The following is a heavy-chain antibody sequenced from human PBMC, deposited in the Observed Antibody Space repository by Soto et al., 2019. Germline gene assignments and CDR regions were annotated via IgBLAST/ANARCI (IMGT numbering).Heavy chain of an antibody. CDR3: ALLYGDYVFDY. CDR2: ISSSGSTT. J-gene: IGHJ4*02. D-gene: IGHD4-17*01. Sequence: GGSLRLSCAASGFTFSDYYMSWIRQAPGKGLEWVSYISSSGSTTYYADSVKGRFTISRDNARNTVYLQMNSLRADDTAVYYCALLYGDYVFDYWGQGTLVTVSS. V-gene: IGHV3-11*01. CDR1: GFTFSDYY.